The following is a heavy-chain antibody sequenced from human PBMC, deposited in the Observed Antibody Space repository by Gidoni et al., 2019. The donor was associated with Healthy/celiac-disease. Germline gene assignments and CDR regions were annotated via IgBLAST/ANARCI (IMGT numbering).Heavy chain of an antibody. J-gene: IGHJ6*02. CDR3: ARGLGYCSSTSCYYYYGMDV. CDR1: GFTFSSYE. Sequence: EVQLVESGGGLVQPGGSLRLSCAASGFTFSSYEMNWVRQAPGKGLEWVSYISSSGSTIYYADSVKGRFTISRDNAKNSLYLQMNSLRAEDTAVYYCARGLGYCSSTSCYYYYGMDVWGQGTTVTVSS. V-gene: IGHV3-48*03. D-gene: IGHD2-2*01. CDR2: ISSSGSTI.